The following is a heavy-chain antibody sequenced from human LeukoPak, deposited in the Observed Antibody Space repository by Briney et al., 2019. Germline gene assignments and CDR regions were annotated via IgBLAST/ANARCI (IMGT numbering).Heavy chain of an antibody. CDR1: GGSFSGYY. V-gene: IGHV4-34*01. J-gene: IGHJ4*02. Sequence: SETLSLTCAVYGGSFSGYYWSWIRQPPGKGLEWIGEINHSGSTNYNPSLKSRVTISVDTSKNQFSLKLSSVTAADTAVYYCARHRSSYGSGSYYSYWGQGTLVTVSS. CDR3: ARHRSSYGSGSYYSY. CDR2: INHSGST. D-gene: IGHD3-10*01.